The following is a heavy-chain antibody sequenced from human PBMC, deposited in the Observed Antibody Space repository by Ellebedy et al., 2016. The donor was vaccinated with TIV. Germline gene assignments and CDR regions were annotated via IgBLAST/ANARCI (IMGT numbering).Heavy chain of an antibody. D-gene: IGHD2/OR15-2a*01. J-gene: IGHJ4*02. V-gene: IGHV4-39*07. Sequence: MPSETLSLTCTVSGGSISRGGYYWSWIRQPPGKGLEWIGEINHSGCTNYNPSLKSRVTISVDTSKNQFSLKLSSVTAADTAVYYCARGEYYFDYWGQGTLVTVSS. CDR3: ARGEYYFDY. CDR2: INHSGCT. CDR1: GGSISRGGYY.